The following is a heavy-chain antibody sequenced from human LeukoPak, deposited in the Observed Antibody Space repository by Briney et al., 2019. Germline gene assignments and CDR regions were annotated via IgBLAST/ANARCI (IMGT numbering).Heavy chain of an antibody. D-gene: IGHD3-3*01. CDR3: ARDKRRTIFGVVIISNWFDP. Sequence: ASVKVSCKASGYTFTSYGISWVRQAPGQGLEWMGWISAYNGNTNYAQKLQGRVTMTTDTSTSTAYMELRSLRSDDTAVYYCARDKRRTIFGVVIISNWFDPWGQGTLVTVSS. J-gene: IGHJ5*02. CDR1: GYTFTSYG. V-gene: IGHV1-18*01. CDR2: ISAYNGNT.